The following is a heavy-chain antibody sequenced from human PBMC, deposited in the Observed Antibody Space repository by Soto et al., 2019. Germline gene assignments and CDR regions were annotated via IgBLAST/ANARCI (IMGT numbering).Heavy chain of an antibody. CDR2: IYHSGST. J-gene: IGHJ4*02. D-gene: IGHD1-1*01. Sequence: QVQLQESGPGLVKPSGTLSLTCAVSGGSISRSNWWSWVRQSPGKGLEWIGEIYHSGSTNYNPSLKRRVTMSVDKSKNQFALNLNSVTAADTAVYYCAREASNNSPGYFDSWGQGTLVTVSS. CDR1: GGSISRSNW. V-gene: IGHV4-4*02. CDR3: AREASNNSPGYFDS.